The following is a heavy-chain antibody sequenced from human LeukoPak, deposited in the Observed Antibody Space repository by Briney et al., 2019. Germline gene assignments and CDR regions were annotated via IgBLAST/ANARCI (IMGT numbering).Heavy chain of an antibody. V-gene: IGHV3-7*03. Sequence: AGGSLRLSCAASGFTFSTSWMSWVRQVPGKGLEWVVNIKKDGSETYYVDSVKGRFTISRDNAKNSLYLQMNSLRAEDTAMYYCARGRYSGTTYYFDYWGQGTLVTVSS. CDR1: GFTFSTSW. D-gene: IGHD5-12*01. CDR2: IKKDGSET. CDR3: ARGRYSGTTYYFDY. J-gene: IGHJ4*02.